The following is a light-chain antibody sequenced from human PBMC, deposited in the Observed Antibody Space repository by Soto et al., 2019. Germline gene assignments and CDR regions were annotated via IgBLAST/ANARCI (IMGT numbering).Light chain of an antibody. CDR3: QQRNDWPIT. J-gene: IGKJ5*01. CDR2: VAS. CDR1: QSVDSH. Sequence: EIVLTQSPASLSLSPGERATLSCRASQSVDSHLVWYQQKPGQATRLLFFVASNRATGIPARFRGSGSGTDFTLAINRLEPDDFAVYYCQQRNDWPITFGQGTRLEIK. V-gene: IGKV3-11*01.